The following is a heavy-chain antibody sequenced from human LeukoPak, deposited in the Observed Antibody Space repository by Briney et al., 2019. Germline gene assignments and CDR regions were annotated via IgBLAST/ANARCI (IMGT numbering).Heavy chain of an antibody. V-gene: IGHV1-18*01. J-gene: IGHJ4*02. CDR3: ARAIITIFGVVTEFDY. D-gene: IGHD3-3*01. CDR2: ISAYNGNT. CDR1: GYTFTSYG. Sequence: ASVTVSFKASGYTFTSYGIGWVRPAPGQGLEWMGWISAYNGNTNYAQKLQGRVTMTTDTSTSTAYMELRSLRSDDTAVYYCARAIITIFGVVTEFDYWGQGTLVTVSS.